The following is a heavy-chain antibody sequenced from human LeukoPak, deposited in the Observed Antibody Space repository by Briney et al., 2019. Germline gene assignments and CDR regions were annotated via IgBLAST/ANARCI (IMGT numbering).Heavy chain of an antibody. Sequence: PSETLSLTCNVSGGSISSSTSYYWGWIRQPPGKGLDWIGSIYHSGETSYNPPLTGRLTIAVDTSKNQFSLRLRSVTAADTAVYYCARHRAAQLSKFDFWGQGALVTVSS. V-gene: IGHV4-39*01. J-gene: IGHJ4*02. CDR2: IYHSGET. CDR3: ARHRAAQLSKFDF. D-gene: IGHD1-1*01. CDR1: GGSISSSTSYY.